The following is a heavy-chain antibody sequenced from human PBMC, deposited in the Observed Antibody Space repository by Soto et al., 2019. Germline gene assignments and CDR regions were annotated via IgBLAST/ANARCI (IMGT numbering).Heavy chain of an antibody. Sequence: EMQLLASGGGLVQPGGSLRLSCAASGFTMSTYSVTWVRQAPGKGLEWVSGISVTPGITFYADSVKGRFTISRDSSNNAVYLQMNSLRAEDTAMYFCSKWSGYGDLWGQGTLVTVSS. CDR3: SKWSGYGDL. J-gene: IGHJ4*02. D-gene: IGHD5-12*01. CDR2: ISVTPGIT. V-gene: IGHV3-23*01. CDR1: GFTMSTYS.